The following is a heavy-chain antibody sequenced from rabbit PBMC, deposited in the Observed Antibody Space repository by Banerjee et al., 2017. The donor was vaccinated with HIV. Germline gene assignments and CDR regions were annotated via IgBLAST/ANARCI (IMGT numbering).Heavy chain of an antibody. CDR2: IYAGSSGRT. V-gene: IGHV1S45*01. J-gene: IGHJ4*01. Sequence: QEQLVESGGGLVQPEGSLTLTCTASGLDFSSDYYMCWVRQAPGKGLEWIACIYAGSSGRTYYASWAKGRFTISKTSSTTVTLQMTSLTAADTATYYCVRLNRYDGAVDLWGPGTLVTVS. D-gene: IGHD2-1*01. CDR1: GLDFSSDYY. CDR3: VRLNRYDGAVDL.